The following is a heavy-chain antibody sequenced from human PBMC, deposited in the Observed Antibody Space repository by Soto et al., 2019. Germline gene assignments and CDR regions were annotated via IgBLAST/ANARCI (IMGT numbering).Heavy chain of an antibody. CDR3: ARSLTGTFDY. V-gene: IGHV3-66*01. CDR2: IYSGGST. Sequence: GRSLRLSCAASGFTVSSIYTSWVRQAPGKGLEWVSVIYSGGSTYYADSVKGRFTISRDNSKNTLYLQMNSLRAEDTAVYYCARSLTGTFDYWGQGTLVTVSS. CDR1: GFTVSSIY. D-gene: IGHD1-7*01. J-gene: IGHJ4*02.